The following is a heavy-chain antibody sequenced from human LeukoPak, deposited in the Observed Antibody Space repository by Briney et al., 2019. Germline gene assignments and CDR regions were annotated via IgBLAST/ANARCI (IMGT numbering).Heavy chain of an antibody. CDR2: ISGSGSRT. CDR1: LFTFSNYA. V-gene: IGHV3-23*01. J-gene: IGHJ1*01. CDR3: ASHIFRGDYYISYFQH. Sequence: GGSLRLSCAASLFTFSNYAMSWVRQAPGKGLEWVSTISGSGSRTYYADSVNGRFTISRDSSKNTLFLQMNSLRVEDTAMYYCASHIFRGDYYISYFQHWGQGTLLTVSS. D-gene: IGHD3-16*01.